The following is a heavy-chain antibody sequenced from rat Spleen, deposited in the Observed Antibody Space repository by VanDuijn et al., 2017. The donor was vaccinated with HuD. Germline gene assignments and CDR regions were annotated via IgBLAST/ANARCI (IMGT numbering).Heavy chain of an antibody. V-gene: IGHV5-25*01. CDR3: ARQDTSGYSNWFAY. Sequence: EVQLVESGGGLVQPGRSLKLSCAASGFTFTNYDMAWVRQAPTKGLEWVASISPSGGATYYRDSVKGRFTVSRDNTKSTLYLQMDSLRSEDTAPYYCARQDTSGYSNWFAYWGQGTLVTVSS. J-gene: IGHJ3*01. D-gene: IGHD4-3*01. CDR2: ISPSGGAT. CDR1: GFTFTNYD.